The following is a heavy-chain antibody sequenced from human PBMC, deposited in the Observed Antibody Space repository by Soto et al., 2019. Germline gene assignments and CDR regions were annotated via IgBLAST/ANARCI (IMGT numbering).Heavy chain of an antibody. J-gene: IGHJ4*02. CDR3: ARNDYYDSSGYAY. V-gene: IGHV3-30-3*01. D-gene: IGHD3-22*01. CDR1: GFTFSSYA. Sequence: QVQLVESGGGVVQPGRSLRLSCAASGFTFSSYAMHWVRQAPGKGLEWVAVISYDGSNKYYADSVKGRFTISRDNSTNTLYLQMNSLRAEDTAVYYCARNDYYDSSGYAYWGQGTLVTVSS. CDR2: ISYDGSNK.